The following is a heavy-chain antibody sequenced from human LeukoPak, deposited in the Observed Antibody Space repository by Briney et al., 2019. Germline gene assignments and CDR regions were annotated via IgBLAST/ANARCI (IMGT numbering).Heavy chain of an antibody. CDR1: GFTFSSYA. D-gene: IGHD3-22*01. J-gene: IGHJ3*02. CDR2: ISYDGSNK. CDR3: ARAKYYYDSSGYHAFDI. V-gene: IGHV3-30-3*01. Sequence: GRSLRLSCAASGFTFSSYAMHRVRQAPGRGLEWVAVISYDGSNKYYADSVKGRFTISRDNSKNTLYLQMNSLRAEDTAVYYCARAKYYYDSSGYHAFDIWGQGTMVTVSS.